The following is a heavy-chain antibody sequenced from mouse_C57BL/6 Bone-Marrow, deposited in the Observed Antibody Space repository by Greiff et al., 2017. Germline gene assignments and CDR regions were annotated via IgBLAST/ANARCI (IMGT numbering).Heavy chain of an antibody. CDR1: GYTFTSYW. Sequence: VQLQQPGAELVMPGASVKLSCKASGYTFTSYWMHWVKQRPGQGLEWIGEIDPSDSYTNYNQKFKGKSTLTVDKSSSTAYMQLSSLTSEDSAVYYWARGDYYYGSSYGEEAYFDYWGQGTTLTVSS. CDR3: ARGDYYYGSSYGEEAYFDY. CDR2: IDPSDSYT. V-gene: IGHV1-69*01. J-gene: IGHJ2*01. D-gene: IGHD1-1*01.